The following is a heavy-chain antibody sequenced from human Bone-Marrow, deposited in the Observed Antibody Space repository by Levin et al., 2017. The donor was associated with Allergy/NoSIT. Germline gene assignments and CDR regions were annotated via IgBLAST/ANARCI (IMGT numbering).Heavy chain of an antibody. Sequence: PGGSLRLSCAASGFTFSSYAMHWVRQAPGKGLEWVAVISYDGSNKYYADSVKGRFTISRDNSKNTLYLQVNSLRAEDTAVYYCARDDRPTITMVRGPDYWGQGTLVTVSS. D-gene: IGHD3-10*01. CDR2: ISYDGSNK. V-gene: IGHV3-30-3*01. J-gene: IGHJ4*02. CDR1: GFTFSSYA. CDR3: ARDDRPTITMVRGPDY.